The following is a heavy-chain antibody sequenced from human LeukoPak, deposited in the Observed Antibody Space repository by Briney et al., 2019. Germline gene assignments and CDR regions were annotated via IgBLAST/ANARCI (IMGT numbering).Heavy chain of an antibody. CDR2: ISSSSSTI. Sequence: GGSLRLSCAASGFTFSDYYMSWIRQAPGKGLEWVSYISSSSSTIYYADSVKGRFTVSRDNAKNSLNLQMNSLRAEDTAVYYCARDPWAFSSSSRVYWGQGTLVTVSS. CDR1: GFTFSDYY. D-gene: IGHD6-13*01. CDR3: ARDPWAFSSSSRVY. V-gene: IGHV3-11*04. J-gene: IGHJ4*02.